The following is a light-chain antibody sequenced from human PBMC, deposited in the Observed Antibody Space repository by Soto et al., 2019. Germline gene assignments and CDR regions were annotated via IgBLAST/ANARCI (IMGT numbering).Light chain of an antibody. CDR3: CSYAGTYTFYV. CDR1: SSDVGAYNY. CDR2: GVS. V-gene: IGLV2-11*01. Sequence: QSALTQPRSVSGSPGQSVTISCTGTSSDVGAYNYVSWYQQRPGKAPKLIIYGVSRRPSGVPDRFSGSKSGNTASLTVSGLQAEDEADYYCCSYAGTYTFYVFGSGTKVT. J-gene: IGLJ1*01.